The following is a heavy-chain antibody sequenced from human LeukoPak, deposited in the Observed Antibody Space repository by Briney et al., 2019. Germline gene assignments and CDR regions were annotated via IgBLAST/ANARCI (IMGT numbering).Heavy chain of an antibody. CDR2: IYYSGST. J-gene: IGHJ4*02. CDR3: ARDDRRTGRDY. CDR1: GGSISSYY. D-gene: IGHD7-27*01. V-gene: IGHV4-59*01. Sequence: SETLSLTCTVSGGSISSYYWSWIRQPPGKGLEWIGYIYYSGSTNYNPSPKSRVTISVDTSKNQFSLKLSSVTAADTAVYYCARDDRRTGRDYWGQGTLVTVSS.